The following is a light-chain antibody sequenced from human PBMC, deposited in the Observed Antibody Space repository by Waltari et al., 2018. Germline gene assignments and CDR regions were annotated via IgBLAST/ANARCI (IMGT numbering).Light chain of an antibody. J-gene: IGKJ2*01. CDR1: QNVANY. Sequence: DIHMTQSPSSLSASVGDRVTISCRASQNVANYFNWYQQKPGNAPKLLIYCASGLHSGVPSRFSGSGFGTDFTLTISNLQPEDFATCYCQQSFERPHTFGRGTRLELK. CDR3: QQSFERPHT. CDR2: CAS. V-gene: IGKV1-39*01.